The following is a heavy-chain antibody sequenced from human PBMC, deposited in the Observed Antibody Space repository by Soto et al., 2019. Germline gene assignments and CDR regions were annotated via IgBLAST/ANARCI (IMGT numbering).Heavy chain of an antibody. J-gene: IGHJ3*02. Sequence: GGSLRLSCAASGFTFSNAWMSWVRQAPGKGLEWVGHIKSKTDGGTTDYAAPVKGRFTISRDDSKNTLYLQMNSLKTEDTAVYYCTTLDGAFDIWGQGTMVTVSS. D-gene: IGHD2-2*03. CDR3: TTLDGAFDI. CDR1: GFTFSNAW. CDR2: IKSKTDGGTT. V-gene: IGHV3-15*01.